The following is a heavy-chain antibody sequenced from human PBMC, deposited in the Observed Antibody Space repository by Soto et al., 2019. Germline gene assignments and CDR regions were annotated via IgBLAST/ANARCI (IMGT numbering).Heavy chain of an antibody. D-gene: IGHD6-19*01. CDR1: GYTFTGYY. CDR3: TKDTVGGQWLAGGFDY. CDR2: INPSGGST. V-gene: IGHV1-46*01. Sequence: ASVKVSCKASGYTFTGYYMHWVRQAPGQGLEWMGIINPSGGSTNYVQKFQGRITMTRDTSTSTVYMELNSLRADDTAVYYCTKDTVGGQWLAGGFDYWGQGTLVTVSS. J-gene: IGHJ4*02.